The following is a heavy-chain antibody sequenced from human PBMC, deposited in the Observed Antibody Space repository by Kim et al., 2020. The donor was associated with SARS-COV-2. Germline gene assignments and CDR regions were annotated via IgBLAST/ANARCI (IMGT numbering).Heavy chain of an antibody. CDR3: GRMASSGSLDY. V-gene: IGHV1-46*03. CDR2: INPTNGNT. D-gene: IGHD6-19*01. CDR1: GVTFSDRY. Sequence: ASVKVSCKASGVTFSDRYMNWVRQAPGQGLEWMGLINPTNGNTWYAQKFQGRITMTAATSTDTIYMELNSLKSDDSALYYCGRMASSGSLDYWGQGTLVT. J-gene: IGHJ4*02.